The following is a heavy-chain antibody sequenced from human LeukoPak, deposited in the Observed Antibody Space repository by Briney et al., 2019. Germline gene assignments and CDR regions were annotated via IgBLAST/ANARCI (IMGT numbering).Heavy chain of an antibody. J-gene: IGHJ4*01. CDR1: AGSISPYY. Sequence: PSETLSLTCTVSAGSISPYYWSWIRQPPGKGLEWLGYIYYSGSTDYNPSLMGRLTISVDTSKNQFSLTLTSVTEADTAVYCCARDYGGKLDYWGHGTLVTVSS. D-gene: IGHD4-23*01. CDR2: IYYSGST. V-gene: IGHV4-59*01. CDR3: ARDYGGKLDY.